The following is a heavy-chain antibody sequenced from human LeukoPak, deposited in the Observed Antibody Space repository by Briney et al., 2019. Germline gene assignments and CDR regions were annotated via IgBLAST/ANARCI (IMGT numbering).Heavy chain of an antibody. CDR3: AKGGRGLKWFDP. CDR2: ISSSGDNT. J-gene: IGHJ5*02. D-gene: IGHD3-16*01. Sequence: PGGSLRLSCAASGSTFTNYVINWVRQAPGKGLEWVSGISSSGDNTYYADSVKGRFTISRDNSKNTFYLQMNSLRAEDTAVYYCAKGGRGLKWFDPWGHGTLVTVSS. CDR1: GSTFTNYV. V-gene: IGHV3-23*01.